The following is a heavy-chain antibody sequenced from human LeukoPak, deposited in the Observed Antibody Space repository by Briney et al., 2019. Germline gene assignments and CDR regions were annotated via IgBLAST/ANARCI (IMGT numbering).Heavy chain of an antibody. V-gene: IGHV4-39*01. CDR3: ARRGNSGRSFDS. Sequence: SETLSLTCSVWGASISNSSYYWGWIRQPPGKGLEWIGSIYFSRTTYYNASLKSRLTISIDTSKNQFSLKLTSVSAADTALDYCARRGNSGRSFDSWGQGTLVIVSS. CDR2: IYFSRTT. D-gene: IGHD4-23*01. CDR1: GASISNSSYY. J-gene: IGHJ4*02.